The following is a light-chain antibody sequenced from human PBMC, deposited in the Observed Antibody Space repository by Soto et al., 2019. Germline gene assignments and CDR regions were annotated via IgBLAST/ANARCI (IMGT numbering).Light chain of an antibody. CDR2: DAS. CDR1: QSIGTW. Sequence: DIQLTQSPSTLSASVGDRITITCRASQSIGTWLAWYQHRPGEGPKLLIHDASSLESGVPSRFSGSGSATEFSLIISSRESGDSATYHCQQYATYAPSTFGQGTKVEIK. CDR3: QQYATYAPST. V-gene: IGKV1-5*01. J-gene: IGKJ1*01.